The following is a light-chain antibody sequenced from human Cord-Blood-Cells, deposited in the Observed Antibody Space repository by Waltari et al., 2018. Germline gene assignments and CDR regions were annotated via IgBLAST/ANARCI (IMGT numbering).Light chain of an antibody. J-gene: IGLJ3*02. CDR1: SSAVGGYNY. Sequence: QSALTQPASVSGSPGQSTTISCTGTSSAVGGYNYVSWYQQHPGKAPNLLIYYVSNRPSGVSNRFSGYKSGNTASLTISGLQAEDEADYYGSSYTSSSTLVFGGGTKLTV. V-gene: IGLV2-14*01. CDR2: YVS. CDR3: SSYTSSSTLV.